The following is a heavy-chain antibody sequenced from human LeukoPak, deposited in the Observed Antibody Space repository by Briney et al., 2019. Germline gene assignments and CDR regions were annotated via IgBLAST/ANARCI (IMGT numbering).Heavy chain of an antibody. V-gene: IGHV1-18*01. CDR3: ARDITMIVVVSTSGDAFDI. CDR2: ISAYNGNT. Sequence: ASVKVSCKASGYTFTSYGISWVRQAPGQGLEWMGWISAYNGNTNYAQKLQGRVTMTTDTSTSTAYMELRSLRSDDTAVYYCARDITMIVVVSTSGDAFDIRGQGTMVTVSS. J-gene: IGHJ3*02. CDR1: GYTFTSYG. D-gene: IGHD3-22*01.